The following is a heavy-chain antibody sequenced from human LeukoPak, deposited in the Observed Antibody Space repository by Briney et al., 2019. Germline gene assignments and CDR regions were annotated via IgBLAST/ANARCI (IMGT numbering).Heavy chain of an antibody. J-gene: IGHJ5*02. CDR3: ASIAAAGFWFDP. CDR1: GGTFSSYA. Sequence: SVKVSCKASGGTFSSYAICWVRQAPGQGLEWMGRIIPIFGTANYAQKFQGRVTITTDESTSTAYMELSSLRSEDTAVYYCASIAAAGFWFDPWGQGTLVTVSS. D-gene: IGHD6-13*01. CDR2: IIPIFGTA. V-gene: IGHV1-69*05.